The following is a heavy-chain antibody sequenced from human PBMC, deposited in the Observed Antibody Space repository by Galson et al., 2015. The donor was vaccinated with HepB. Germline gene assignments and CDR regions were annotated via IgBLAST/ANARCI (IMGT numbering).Heavy chain of an antibody. CDR3: ARTYYDILTGYYTTFDY. V-gene: IGHV7-4-1*02. D-gene: IGHD3-9*01. Sequence: SVKVSCKASGYTFTNYSLNWVRQAPGQGLEWMGWINTDTGHPTYAQSFTGRFVFSLDTSASTAFLQMSSLKAEDTAVYYCARTYYDILTGYYTTFDYWGQGTLVTVPS. CDR1: GYTFTNYS. J-gene: IGHJ4*02. CDR2: INTDTGHP.